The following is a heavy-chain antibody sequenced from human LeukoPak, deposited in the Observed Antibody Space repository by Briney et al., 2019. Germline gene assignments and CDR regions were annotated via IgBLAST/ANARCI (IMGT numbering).Heavy chain of an antibody. Sequence: QPGGSLRLSCAASGFTFSSYGMHWVRQAPGKGLEWVAVIWYDGTNKYYADSVKGRFTISRDDSKNTLYQQMNSLRAEDTAVYYCAREEDGDYANFDYWGQGTLVTVSS. J-gene: IGHJ4*02. D-gene: IGHD4-17*01. CDR3: AREEDGDYANFDY. V-gene: IGHV3-33*01. CDR1: GFTFSSYG. CDR2: IWYDGTNK.